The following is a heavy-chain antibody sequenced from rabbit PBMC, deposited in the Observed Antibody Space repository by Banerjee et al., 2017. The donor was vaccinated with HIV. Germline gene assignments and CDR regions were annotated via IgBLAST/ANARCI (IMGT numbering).Heavy chain of an antibody. V-gene: IGHV1S45*01. Sequence: QEQLVESGGGLVQPEGSLTLTCTASGFSFSSSYYMCWVRQAPGKGLEWIACIDAGDNDDTYYATWAKGRFTISSHNAQNTLYLQLNSLTAADTATYFCARDRANSGGSLTLFNLWGPGTLVTVS. D-gene: IGHD1-1*01. CDR3: ARDRANSGGSLTLFNL. CDR1: GFSFSSSYY. J-gene: IGHJ4*01. CDR2: IDAGDNDDT.